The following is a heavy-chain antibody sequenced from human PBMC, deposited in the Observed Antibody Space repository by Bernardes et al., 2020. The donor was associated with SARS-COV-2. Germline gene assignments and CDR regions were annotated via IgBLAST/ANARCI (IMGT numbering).Heavy chain of an antibody. J-gene: IGHJ5*02. CDR3: AKGGPYRWYNRLS. V-gene: IGHV4-34*01. Sequence: SETLSLTCDVYGGSISAYYWIWIRQPPGKGLEWIGEINHTGGRNYNPSLKGRVTISVDTAKNQFSLELTPVPAADTAVYYCAKGGPYRWYNRLSWGQGTRVTVS. CDR1: GGSISAYY. CDR2: INHTGGR. D-gene: IGHD1-1*01.